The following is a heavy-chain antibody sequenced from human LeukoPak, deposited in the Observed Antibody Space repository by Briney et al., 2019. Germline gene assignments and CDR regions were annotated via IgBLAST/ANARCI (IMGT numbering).Heavy chain of an antibody. J-gene: IGHJ6*02. D-gene: IGHD5-18*01. Sequence: ASVKVSCKASGYTFTGYYMHWVRQAPGQGLEWMGWINPNSGGTNYAQKLQGRVTMTTDTSTSTAYMELRSLRSDDTAVYYCARDDTAMVKRYTVGVDYYGMDVWGQGTTVTVSS. CDR1: GYTFTGYY. CDR3: ARDDTAMVKRYTVGVDYYGMDV. V-gene: IGHV1-2*02. CDR2: INPNSGGT.